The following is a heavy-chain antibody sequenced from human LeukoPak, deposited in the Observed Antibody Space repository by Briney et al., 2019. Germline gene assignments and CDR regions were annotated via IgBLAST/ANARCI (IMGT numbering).Heavy chain of an antibody. Sequence: PSETLSLTCTVSGGSISSSSYYWGWIRQPPGKGLEGIGSIYYSGSTYYNPSLKSRVTISVDTSKNQFSLKLSSVTAADTAVYYCARPEGFDPWGQGTLVTVSS. CDR1: GGSISSSSYY. CDR3: ARPEGFDP. CDR2: IYYSGST. V-gene: IGHV4-39*01. J-gene: IGHJ5*02.